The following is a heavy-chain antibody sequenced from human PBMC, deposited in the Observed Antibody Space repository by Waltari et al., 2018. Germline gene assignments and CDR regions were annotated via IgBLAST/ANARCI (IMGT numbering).Heavy chain of an antibody. D-gene: IGHD6-13*01. CDR2: IYYSGST. Sequence: QLQLQESGPGLVKPSETLSLTCTVSGASIRSSSYFWGWIRQPPGKGLEWIGSIYYSGSTYYNPSLKSRVTISVDTSKNQFSLKLSSVTAADTAVYYCARQDSSSWYWGQGTLVTVSS. J-gene: IGHJ4*02. CDR1: GASIRSSSYF. CDR3: ARQDSSSWY. V-gene: IGHV4-39*01.